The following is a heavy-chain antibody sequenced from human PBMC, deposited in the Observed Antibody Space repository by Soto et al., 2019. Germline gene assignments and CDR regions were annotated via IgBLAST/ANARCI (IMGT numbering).Heavy chain of an antibody. V-gene: IGHV1-18*01. Sequence: QVQLVQSGAEVKKPGASVKVSCKASGYTFTSHGISWVRQAPGQGLEWMGWISANNGDTNYAQKFQGRVTVTTDTSTSTGYMELRSLRSEATAVYYCARMVRGSNIDYYYYMDVWGIGTTVTVSS. CDR2: ISANNGDT. CDR1: GYTFTSHG. CDR3: ARMVRGSNIDYYYYMDV. D-gene: IGHD3-10*01. J-gene: IGHJ6*03.